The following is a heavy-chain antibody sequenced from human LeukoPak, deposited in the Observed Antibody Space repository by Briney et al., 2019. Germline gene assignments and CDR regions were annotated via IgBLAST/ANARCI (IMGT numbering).Heavy chain of an antibody. D-gene: IGHD3-16*01. CDR2: ISSNGVST. V-gene: IGHV3-64*01. Sequence: PGGSLRLFCAASGFTFSNYAMHWVRQAPGKRLEYVSAISSNGVSTYYANSVKGRFTISRDKSKNPVYLKMGSLRAEDMAVYYCARETRRGDAFDIWGQGTMVTVSS. CDR1: GFTFSNYA. J-gene: IGHJ3*02. CDR3: ARETRRGDAFDI.